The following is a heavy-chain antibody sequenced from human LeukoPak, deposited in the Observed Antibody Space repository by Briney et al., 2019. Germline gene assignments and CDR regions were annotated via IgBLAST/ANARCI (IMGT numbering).Heavy chain of an antibody. V-gene: IGHV3-48*01. D-gene: IGHD3-3*01. J-gene: IGHJ4*02. CDR1: GFPFSSYS. CDR2: ISSSSSTI. CDR3: ARDSNFWSGYFPRWFDY. Sequence: GGSLRLSCAASGFPFSSYSMNWVRQAPGKGLEWVSYISSSSSTIYYADSVKGRFTISRDNAKNSLYLQMNSLRAEDTAVYYCARDSNFWSGYFPRWFDYWGQGTLVTVSS.